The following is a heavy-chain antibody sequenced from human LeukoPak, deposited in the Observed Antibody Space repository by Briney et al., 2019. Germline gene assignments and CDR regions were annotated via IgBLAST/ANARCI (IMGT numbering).Heavy chain of an antibody. D-gene: IGHD6-19*01. Sequence: SETLSLTCAVYGGSFSGYYWGWIRQPPGKGLEWIGEINHSGSTNYNPSLKSRVTISVDTSKNQFSLKLSSVTAADTAVYYCARVKRRIAVAGPTPLFDYWGQGTLVTVSS. J-gene: IGHJ4*02. CDR3: ARVKRRIAVAGPTPLFDY. CDR1: GGSFSGYY. CDR2: INHSGST. V-gene: IGHV4-34*01.